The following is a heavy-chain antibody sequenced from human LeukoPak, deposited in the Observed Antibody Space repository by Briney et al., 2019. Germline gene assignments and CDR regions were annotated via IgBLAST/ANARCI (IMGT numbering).Heavy chain of an antibody. CDR1: GGSISSYY. J-gene: IGHJ4*02. CDR3: ATAAAGHTFDY. D-gene: IGHD6-13*01. V-gene: IGHV4-4*07. CDR2: IYTTGST. Sequence: SETLSLSCTVSGGSISSYYWTWIRQPAGKGLEWIGRIYTTGSTNYNPSLNSRVTMSVDTSKNQFSLKLSSVTAADTAVYYCATAAAGHTFDYWGQGTLVTVSS.